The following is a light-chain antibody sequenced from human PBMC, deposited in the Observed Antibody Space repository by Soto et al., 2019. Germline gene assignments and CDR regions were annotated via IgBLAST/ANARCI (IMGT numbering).Light chain of an antibody. CDR2: GAS. J-gene: IGKJ5*01. CDR3: QQFGNSRYT. V-gene: IGKV3-20*01. CDR1: QSLNSDY. Sequence: EIVLTQSPGTLSLSLGDTATLSCRPSQSLNSDYLAWYQQIPGQAPRVLIYGASTRAAGIPDRFSGSGSGTDFTLTITRLEPEDFAVYYCQQFGNSRYTFGQGTRLEIK.